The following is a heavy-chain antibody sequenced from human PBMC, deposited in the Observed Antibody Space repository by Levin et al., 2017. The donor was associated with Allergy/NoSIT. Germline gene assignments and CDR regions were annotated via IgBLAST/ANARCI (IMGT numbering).Heavy chain of an antibody. D-gene: IGHD6-13*01. CDR1: GGSISGYY. Sequence: PSETLSLTCTVSGGSISGYYWTWIRQPPGKGLEWIGYIHYSEVTSYNPSLKSRVTTSLDTSNNQLSLKLTSVTAADTAVYYCTRGGTWYRDVIWGQGTLVTVSS. J-gene: IGHJ4*02. V-gene: IGHV4-59*08. CDR3: TRGGTWYRDVI. CDR2: IHYSEVT.